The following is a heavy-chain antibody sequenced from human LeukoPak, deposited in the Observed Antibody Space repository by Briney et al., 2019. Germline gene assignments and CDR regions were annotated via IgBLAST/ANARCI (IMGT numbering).Heavy chain of an antibody. CDR3: ARDMRGYSDDASFISFDI. CDR1: GGSISGFY. D-gene: IGHD3-22*01. CDR2: SYYSGST. Sequence: SETLSLTCTVSGGSISGFYWSWIRQPPGKGLEWIGYSYYSGSTTYNPSLKSRVTISVDTSKKQFSLKLASVTAADTAIYYCARDMRGYSDDASFISFDIWGRGTVVTVSS. V-gene: IGHV4-59*01. J-gene: IGHJ3*02.